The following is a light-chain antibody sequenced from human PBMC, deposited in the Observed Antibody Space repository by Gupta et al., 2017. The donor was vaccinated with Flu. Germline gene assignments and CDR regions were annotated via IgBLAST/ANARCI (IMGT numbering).Light chain of an antibody. V-gene: IGKV3-15*01. CDR3: QLYQDWPPLT. J-gene: IGKJ4*01. CDR2: DAS. Sequence: ATLSVSPGARGTHSCRASQSVSSNLAWYQQKGGQGPRLLTYDASARATGVTARFSGSGPEIEFTLTISSLQSEDYAVYSCQLYQDWPPLTFGGGTRLEIK. CDR1: QSVSSN.